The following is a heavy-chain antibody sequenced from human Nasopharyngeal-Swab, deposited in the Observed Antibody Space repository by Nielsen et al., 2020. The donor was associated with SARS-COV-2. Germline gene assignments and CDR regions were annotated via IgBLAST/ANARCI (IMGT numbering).Heavy chain of an antibody. CDR2: ISSSGSTI. CDR1: GFTFSDYY. V-gene: IGHV3-11*01. Sequence: GESLKISCAASGFTFSDYYMSWIRQAPGKGLEWVSYISSSGSTIYYADSVKGRFTISRDNAKNSLYLQMNSLRAEDTAIYSCASWAGSSRDYYGPLDYWGQGNLVTVSS. CDR3: ASWAGSSRDYYGPLDY. J-gene: IGHJ4*02. D-gene: IGHD6-25*01.